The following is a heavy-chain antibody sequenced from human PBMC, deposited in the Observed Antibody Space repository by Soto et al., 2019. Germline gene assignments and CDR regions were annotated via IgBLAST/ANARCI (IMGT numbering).Heavy chain of an antibody. CDR3: AREVGATTRDYNNWFDP. CDR2: IYTSGST. CDR1: GGSISSYY. V-gene: IGHV4-4*07. Sequence: PSETLSLTCTVSGGSISSYYWSWIRQPAGKGLEWIGRIYTSGSTNYNPSLKSRVTMSVDTSKNQFSLKLSSVTAADTVVYYCAREVGATTRDYNNWFDPWGQGTLVTVSS. D-gene: IGHD1-26*01. J-gene: IGHJ5*02.